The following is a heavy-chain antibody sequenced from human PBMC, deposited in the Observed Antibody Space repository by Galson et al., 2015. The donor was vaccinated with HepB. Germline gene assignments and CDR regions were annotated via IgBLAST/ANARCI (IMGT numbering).Heavy chain of an antibody. CDR3: TATFGGLCIDDSCPYAMDV. J-gene: IGHJ6*02. D-gene: IGHD2/OR15-2a*01. Sequence: SLRLSCAASGFIFTNAWMNWVRQAPGTGLEWVGRIKSKTDGRTIEYAAPVKGRFTISRDDSKNTLYLQMNSLRAEDTAAYHCTATFGGLCIDDSCPYAMDVWGQGTTVTVS. V-gene: IGHV3-15*01. CDR1: GFIFTNAW. CDR2: IKSKTDGRTI.